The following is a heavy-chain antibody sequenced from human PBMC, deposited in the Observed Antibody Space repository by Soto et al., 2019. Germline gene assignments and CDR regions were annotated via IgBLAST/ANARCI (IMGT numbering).Heavy chain of an antibody. Sequence: EVQWFESGGGLVQPGGSRRLSCAAAGFTFSNYALTWVRQSPGKGLEWVSTFSGSGGSTYYADSERGRFTISRDNYKNTLFLQMNSLRVEDTAIYYCARDWTGDTCPCLDVWGQGTTVSVSS. CDR3: ARDWTGDTCPCLDV. J-gene: IGHJ6*02. CDR2: FSGSGGST. CDR1: GFTFSNYA. V-gene: IGHV3-23*01. D-gene: IGHD3-3*01.